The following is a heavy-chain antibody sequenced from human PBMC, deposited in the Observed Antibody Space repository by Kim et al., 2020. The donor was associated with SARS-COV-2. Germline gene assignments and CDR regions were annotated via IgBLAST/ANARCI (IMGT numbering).Heavy chain of an antibody. Sequence: ASVKVSCKASGYTFTSYYMHWVRQAPGQGLEWMGIINPSGGSTSYAQKFQGRVTMTRDTSTSTVYMELSSLRSEDTAVYYCARAAGIAVAGTHRAFDYWGQGTLVTVSS. CDR3: ARAAGIAVAGTHRAFDY. V-gene: IGHV1-46*01. J-gene: IGHJ4*02. D-gene: IGHD6-19*01. CDR1: GYTFTSYY. CDR2: INPSGGST.